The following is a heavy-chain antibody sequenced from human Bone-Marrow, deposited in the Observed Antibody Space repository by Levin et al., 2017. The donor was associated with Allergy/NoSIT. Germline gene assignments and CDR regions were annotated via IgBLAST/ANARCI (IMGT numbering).Heavy chain of an antibody. CDR2: INHSGST. CDR3: ARGSYDTTGYYYDHYFDY. D-gene: IGHD3-22*01. V-gene: IGHV4-34*01. J-gene: IGHJ4*02. Sequence: NPSETLSLTCSVFGESFSEYYWSWIRQPPGKGLEWIGEINHSGSTNYNPSLKSRVTISVDTSKNQFSLKVTSVTAADTAVYYCARGSYDTTGYYYDHYFDYWGQGTLVSVSS. CDR1: GESFSEYY.